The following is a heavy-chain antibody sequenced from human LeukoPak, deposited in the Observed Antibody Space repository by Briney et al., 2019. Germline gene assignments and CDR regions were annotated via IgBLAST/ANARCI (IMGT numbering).Heavy chain of an antibody. CDR2: ISYDGSNK. J-gene: IGHJ4*02. D-gene: IGHD6-6*01. V-gene: IGHV3-30*04. CDR1: GFTFSSYA. Sequence: GRSLRLSCAASGFTFSSYAMHWVRQAPGKGLEWVAVISYDGSNKYYADSVKGRFTISRDNSKNTLYLQMNSLRAEDTAVYYCASEYSSSSSFDYWGQGTLVTVSS. CDR3: ASEYSSSSSFDY.